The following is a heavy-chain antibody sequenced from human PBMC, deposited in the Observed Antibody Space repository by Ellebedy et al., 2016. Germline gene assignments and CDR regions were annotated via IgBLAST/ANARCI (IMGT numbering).Heavy chain of an antibody. Sequence: SETLSLTCTVSGGSISSYYWSWIRQPPGKGLEWIGYIYYSGSTNYNPSLKSRVTISVDTSKNQFSLKLSSVTAADTAVYYCARGGRQYGGNSDFDYWGQGTLVTVSS. CDR3: ARGGRQYGGNSDFDY. D-gene: IGHD4-23*01. J-gene: IGHJ4*02. CDR1: GGSISSYY. V-gene: IGHV4-59*01. CDR2: IYYSGST.